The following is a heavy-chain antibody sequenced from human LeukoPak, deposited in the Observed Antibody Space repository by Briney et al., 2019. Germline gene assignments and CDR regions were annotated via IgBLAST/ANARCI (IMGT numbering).Heavy chain of an antibody. CDR3: ARVLTGYYSTYYYYMDV. V-gene: IGHV3-21*01. CDR2: ISSSSSYT. D-gene: IGHD3-9*01. J-gene: IGHJ6*03. Sequence: GGSLRLSCAASGFTFSSYSMNWVRQAPGKGLEWVSSISSSSSYTYYADSVKGRFTISRDNAKNSLYLQMDSLRAEDTAVYYCARVLTGYYSTYYYYMDVWGKGTTVTVSS. CDR1: GFTFSSYS.